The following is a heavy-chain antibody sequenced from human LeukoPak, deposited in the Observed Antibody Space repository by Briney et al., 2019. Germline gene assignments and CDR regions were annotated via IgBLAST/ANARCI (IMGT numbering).Heavy chain of an antibody. CDR2: IIPIFGTA. Sequence: GASVKVSCKASGGTFSSYAISWVRQAPGQGLEWMGGIIPIFGTANYAQKFQGRVTITADKSTSTAYMELSSLRSEDTAVYYCARDSTTVSSSIDYWGQGTLVTVSS. J-gene: IGHJ4*02. CDR3: ARDSTTVSSSIDY. V-gene: IGHV1-69*06. CDR1: GGTFSSYA. D-gene: IGHD4-17*01.